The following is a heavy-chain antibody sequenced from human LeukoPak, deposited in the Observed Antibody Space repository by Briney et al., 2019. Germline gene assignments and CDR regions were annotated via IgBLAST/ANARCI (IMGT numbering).Heavy chain of an antibody. Sequence: SETLSLTCAVYGGSFSGYYWSWIRQPPGKGLEWIGEINHSGSTNYNPSLKSRVTISVDTSKNQFSLKLSSVTAADTAVYYCARGWLRYALDYWGQGTLVTVSS. J-gene: IGHJ4*02. CDR3: ARGWLRYALDY. V-gene: IGHV4-34*01. CDR1: GGSFSGYY. CDR2: INHSGST. D-gene: IGHD5-12*01.